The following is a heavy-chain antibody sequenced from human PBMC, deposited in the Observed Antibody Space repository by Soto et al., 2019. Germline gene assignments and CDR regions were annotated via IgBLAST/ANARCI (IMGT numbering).Heavy chain of an antibody. D-gene: IGHD2-15*01. J-gene: IGHJ4*02. Sequence: SSETLSLTCTVSGGSISSSSYYWGWIRQPPGKGLEWIGSIYYSGSTYYNPSLKSRVTISVDTSKNQFSLKLSSVTAADTAVYYCASDLGYCSGGSCYSGSMFLDYWGQGTLVTVSS. CDR1: GGSISSSSYY. CDR3: ASDLGYCSGGSCYSGSMFLDY. V-gene: IGHV4-39*01. CDR2: IYYSGST.